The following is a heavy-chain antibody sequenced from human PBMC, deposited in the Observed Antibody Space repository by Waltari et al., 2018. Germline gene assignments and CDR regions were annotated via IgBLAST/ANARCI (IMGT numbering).Heavy chain of an antibody. CDR1: GFTFSSSG. CDR3: ARAPGYCSSTSCFVGFDY. D-gene: IGHD2-2*03. J-gene: IGHJ4*02. CDR2: IWYDGSNK. V-gene: IGHV3-33*01. Sequence: QVQLVESGGGVVQPGRSLRLSCSASGFTFSSSGMHWVRQAPGKGLEWVAVIWYDGSNKYYADSVKGRFTISRDNSKNTLYLQMNSLRAEDTAVYYCARAPGYCSSTSCFVGFDYWGQGTLVTVSS.